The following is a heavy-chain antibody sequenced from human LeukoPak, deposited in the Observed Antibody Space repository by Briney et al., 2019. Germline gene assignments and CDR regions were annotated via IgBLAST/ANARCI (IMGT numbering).Heavy chain of an antibody. CDR1: GGSISSVDYY. CDR3: ARCDGVSTSCYTVDY. J-gene: IGHJ4*02. Sequence: SETLSLTCTVSGGSISSVDYYWSWIRQPPGKGLEWIGYIYYSGSTYYNPSLKSRVTISVDTSKNQFSLKLSSVTAADTAVYYCARCDGVSTSCYTVDYWGQGTLVTVSS. V-gene: IGHV4-30-4*01. D-gene: IGHD2-2*02. CDR2: IYYSGST.